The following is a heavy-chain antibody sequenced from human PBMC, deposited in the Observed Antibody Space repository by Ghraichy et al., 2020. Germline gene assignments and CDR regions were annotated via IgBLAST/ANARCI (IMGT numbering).Heavy chain of an antibody. J-gene: IGHJ5*02. CDR3: ARGRGQQRLVDP. D-gene: IGHD6-13*01. CDR2: MNPNSGNT. V-gene: IGHV1-8*01. Sequence: ASVKVSCKASGYTFTSYDINWVRQATGQGLEWMGWMNPNSGNTGYAQKFQGRVTMTRNTSISTAYMELSSLRSEDTAVYYCARGRGQQRLVDPWGQGTLVTVSS. CDR1: GYTFTSYD.